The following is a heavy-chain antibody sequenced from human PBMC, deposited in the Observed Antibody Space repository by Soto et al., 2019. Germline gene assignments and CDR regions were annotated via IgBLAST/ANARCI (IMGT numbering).Heavy chain of an antibody. CDR1: GYSISSGYY. CDR2: IYHSGST. V-gene: IGHV4-38-2*02. Sequence: PSETLSLTCAVSGYSISSGYYWGWIRQPPGKGLEWIGSIYHSGSTYYNPSLKSRVTISVDTSKNQFSLKLSSVTAADTAVYYCARETLVATTAGYYNYYGMDVWGQGTTVTVSS. CDR3: ARETLVATTAGYYNYYGMDV. D-gene: IGHD5-12*01. J-gene: IGHJ6*02.